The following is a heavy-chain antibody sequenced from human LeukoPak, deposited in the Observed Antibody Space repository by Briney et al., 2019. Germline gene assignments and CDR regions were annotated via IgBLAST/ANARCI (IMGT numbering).Heavy chain of an antibody. CDR1: GYTFTSYD. D-gene: IGHD2-2*02. CDR3: ATRTLGYCSSTSCYKYNWFDP. J-gene: IGHJ5*02. Sequence: ASVKVSCKASGYTFTSYDINWVRQGTGQGLEWMGWMNPNSGNTGYAQKFQGRVTMTRNTSISTSYMELSSLRSEDTAVYYCATRTLGYCSSTSCYKYNWFDPWGQGTLVTVSS. CDR2: MNPNSGNT. V-gene: IGHV1-8*01.